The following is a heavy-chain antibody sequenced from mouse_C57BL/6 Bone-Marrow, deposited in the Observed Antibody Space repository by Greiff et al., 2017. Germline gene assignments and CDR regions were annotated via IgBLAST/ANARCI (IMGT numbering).Heavy chain of an antibody. J-gene: IGHJ3*01. V-gene: IGHV5-4*01. D-gene: IGHD2-4*01. Sequence: EVQGVESGGGLVKPGGSLKLSCAASGFTFSSYAMSWVRQTPEKRPEWVATISDGGSYTYYPDNVKGRFTISRDNAKNNLYLQMSHLKSEDTAMYYCARGGIRAWFAYWGQGTLVTVSA. CDR3: ARGGIRAWFAY. CDR1: GFTFSSYA. CDR2: ISDGGSYT.